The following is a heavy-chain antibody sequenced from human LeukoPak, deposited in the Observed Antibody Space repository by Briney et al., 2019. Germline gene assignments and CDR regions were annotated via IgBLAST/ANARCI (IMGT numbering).Heavy chain of an antibody. D-gene: IGHD1-26*01. CDR3: ARLGATGDYFDY. J-gene: IGHJ4*02. CDR2: IKKDGREK. V-gene: IGHV3-7*01. Sequence: PGGSLRLSFAASGFTFSSYWMSWVREAPGERLEGVANIKKDGREKYYVDPVKGRFTISRHNAKNSLYLQANSPSAEDTASYYCARLGATGDYFDYWGQGTLVTVSS. CDR1: GFTFSSYW.